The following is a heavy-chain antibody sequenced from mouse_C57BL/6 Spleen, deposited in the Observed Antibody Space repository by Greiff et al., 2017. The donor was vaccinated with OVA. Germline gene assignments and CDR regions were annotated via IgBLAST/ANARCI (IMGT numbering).Heavy chain of an antibody. Sequence: VKLQQSGAELMKPGASVKLSCKATGYTFTGYWIEWVKQRPGHGLEWIGEIVPGSGSTNYNEKFKGKATFTADTSSNTAYMQLSSLTTEDSAIYYCAGPSTTVPYYFDYWGQGTTLTVSS. V-gene: IGHV1-9*01. D-gene: IGHD1-1*01. CDR3: AGPSTTVPYYFDY. CDR1: GYTFTGYW. J-gene: IGHJ2*01. CDR2: IVPGSGST.